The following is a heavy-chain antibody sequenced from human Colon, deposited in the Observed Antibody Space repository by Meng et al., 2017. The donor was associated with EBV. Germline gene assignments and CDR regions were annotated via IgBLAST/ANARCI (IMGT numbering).Heavy chain of an antibody. Sequence: QGPPHDSGPGLVKPLQTLSLTCTVSGGSISSGGYYWSWIRQHPGKGLEWIGYIHSSGSTYYNPSLRSRLTISVDTSKNQFSLKLSSVTAADTAVYYCARASYGSGSPLGESWFDPWGQGTLVTVSS. D-gene: IGHD3-10*01. CDR2: IHSSGST. V-gene: IGHV4-31*03. J-gene: IGHJ5*02. CDR3: ARASYGSGSPLGESWFDP. CDR1: GGSISSGGYY.